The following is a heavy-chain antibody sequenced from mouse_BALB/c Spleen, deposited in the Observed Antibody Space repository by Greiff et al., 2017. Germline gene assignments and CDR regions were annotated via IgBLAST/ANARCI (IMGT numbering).Heavy chain of an antibody. CDR2: INSNGGST. Sequence: DVMLVESGGGLVQPGGSLKLSCAASGFTFSSYGMSWVRQTPDKRLELVATINSNGGSTYYPDSVKGRFTISRDNAKNTLYLQMSSLKSEDTAMYYCARRSYFDYWGQGTTLTVSS. J-gene: IGHJ2*01. V-gene: IGHV5-6-3*01. CDR3: ARRSYFDY. CDR1: GFTFSSYG.